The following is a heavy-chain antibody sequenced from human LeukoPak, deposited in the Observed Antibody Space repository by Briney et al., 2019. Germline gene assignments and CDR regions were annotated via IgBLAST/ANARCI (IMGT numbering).Heavy chain of an antibody. V-gene: IGHV3-64D*06. Sequence: PGGSLRLSCSASGFTFSSYAMHWVRQAPGKGLEYVSATSTNGGNTYYTDSVKGRFTISRDNSKNTLYLQMSSLGPEDTAMYYCVKGDGTSPRYSRLDPWGQGTLVTVSS. CDR1: GFTFSSYA. J-gene: IGHJ5*02. CDR3: VKGDGTSPRYSRLDP. D-gene: IGHD5-24*01. CDR2: TSTNGGNT.